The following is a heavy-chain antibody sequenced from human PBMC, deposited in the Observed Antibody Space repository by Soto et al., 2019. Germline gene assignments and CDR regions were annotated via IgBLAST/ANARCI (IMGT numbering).Heavy chain of an antibody. CDR3: ARGRSVTRAVAGHYYYYGMDV. J-gene: IGHJ6*02. CDR1: GGTFSSYA. Sequence: QVQLVQSGAEVKKPGSSVKVSCKASGGTFSSYAISWVRQAPGQGLEWMGGIMPIFGTANYAQKFQGRVTITADKSTSTAYMKLSSLRSEDTAVYYCARGRSVTRAVAGHYYYYGMDVWGQGTTVTVSS. CDR2: IMPIFGTA. D-gene: IGHD6-19*01. V-gene: IGHV1-69*06.